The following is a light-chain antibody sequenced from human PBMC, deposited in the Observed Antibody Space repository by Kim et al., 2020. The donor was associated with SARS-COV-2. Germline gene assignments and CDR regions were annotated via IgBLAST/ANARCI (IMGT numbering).Light chain of an antibody. Sequence: VSPGERATLSCRASQSVSSNFAWYQQKPGQAPRLLIYGASTRATGIPAGFSGSGSETEFTLTINNLQSEDFAVYYCQQYNNWHQTFGQGTKVDIK. CDR3: QQYNNWHQT. CDR2: GAS. V-gene: IGKV3-15*01. J-gene: IGKJ1*01. CDR1: QSVSSN.